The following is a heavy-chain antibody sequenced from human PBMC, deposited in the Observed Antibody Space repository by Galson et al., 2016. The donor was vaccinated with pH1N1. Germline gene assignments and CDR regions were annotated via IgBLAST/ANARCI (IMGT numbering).Heavy chain of an antibody. D-gene: IGHD4-17*01. J-gene: IGHJ4*02. Sequence: ETLSLTCTVSGGSISSSGYYWGWIRQPPGKGLEWIGSIYYSGSTYYNPSLKTRVTISVDTSKNQFSLKLSSVTAADTAVYYCANLFYGDYVGYFDSWGLGTLVTVSS. V-gene: IGHV4-39*01. CDR2: IYYSGST. CDR1: GGSISSSGYY. CDR3: ANLFYGDYVGYFDS.